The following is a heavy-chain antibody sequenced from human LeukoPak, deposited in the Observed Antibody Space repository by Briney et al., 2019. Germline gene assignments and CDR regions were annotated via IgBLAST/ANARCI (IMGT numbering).Heavy chain of an antibody. D-gene: IGHD3-3*01. Sequence: GGSLRLSCAASGFTFSTYWMNWVRQAPGKGLEWVANIKQDGSEKYYVDSVKGRFTLSRDSAKNSLYLQMNSLRAEGTAVYYCARAEWSNWYFDLWGRDTLVTVSS. CDR2: IKQDGSEK. J-gene: IGHJ2*01. CDR3: ARAEWSNWYFDL. V-gene: IGHV3-7*03. CDR1: GFTFSTYW.